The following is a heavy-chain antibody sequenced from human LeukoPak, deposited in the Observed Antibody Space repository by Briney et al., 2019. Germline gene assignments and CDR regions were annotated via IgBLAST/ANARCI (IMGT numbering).Heavy chain of an antibody. V-gene: IGHV3-23*01. CDR2: ISGSGDST. CDR1: GFPFSSYA. D-gene: IGHD6-19*01. J-gene: IGHJ4*02. Sequence: GGSLRLSCAAAGFPFSSYAMSWVRQAPGKGLEWVSGISGSGDSTYYADSVKGRFTISRDNSKNTLYLQMNSLRAEDTAVYYCAKAVAGTFGYWGQGTLVTVSS. CDR3: AKAVAGTFGY.